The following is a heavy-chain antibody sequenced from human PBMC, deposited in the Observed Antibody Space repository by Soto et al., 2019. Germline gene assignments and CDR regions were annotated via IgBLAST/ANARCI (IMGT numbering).Heavy chain of an antibody. CDR3: ARAPSFSATQNSYYYYGMDV. D-gene: IGHD6-25*01. CDR2: MNPNSGNT. V-gene: IGHV1-8*01. Sequence: QVQLVQSGAEVKKPGASVKVSCKASGYTFTSYDINWVRQATGQGLEWMGWMNPNSGNTGYAQKFQGRVTMTRNTSISTAYMELSSLRSEDTAVYYCARAPSFSATQNSYYYYGMDVWGQGTTVTVSS. J-gene: IGHJ6*02. CDR1: GYTFTSYD.